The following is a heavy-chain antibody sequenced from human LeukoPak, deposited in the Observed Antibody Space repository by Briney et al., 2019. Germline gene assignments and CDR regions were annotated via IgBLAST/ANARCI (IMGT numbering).Heavy chain of an antibody. CDR1: GFSFSNYW. D-gene: IGHD2-21*01. V-gene: IGHV3-7*03. J-gene: IGHJ4*02. Sequence: GGSLRLSCTASGFSFSNYWMSWVRQAPGKRLEWVASIKQDESEKYYVDSVKGRFTTSRDNARSSLYLQMNALRGEDTAVYYCARAALPVWWSSYYFDYWGQGTLVTVSS. CDR2: IKQDESEK. CDR3: ARAALPVWWSSYYFDY.